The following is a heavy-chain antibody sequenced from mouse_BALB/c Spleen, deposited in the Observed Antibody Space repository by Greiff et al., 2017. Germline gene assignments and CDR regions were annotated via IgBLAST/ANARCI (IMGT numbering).Heavy chain of an antibody. J-gene: IGHJ3*01. V-gene: IGHV3-8*02. Sequence: DVKLQESGPSLVKPSQTLSLTCSVTGDSITSGYWNWIRKFPGNKLEYMGYISYSGSTYYNPSLKSRISITRDTSKNQYYLQLNSVTTEDTATYYCARGGITEIPWFAYWGQGTLVTVSA. CDR2: ISYSGST. CDR1: GDSITSGY. D-gene: IGHD2-4*01. CDR3: ARGGITEIPWFAY.